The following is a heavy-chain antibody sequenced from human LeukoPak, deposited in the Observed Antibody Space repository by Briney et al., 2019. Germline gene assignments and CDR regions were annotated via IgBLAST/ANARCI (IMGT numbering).Heavy chain of an antibody. Sequence: NPSETLSLTCTVSGGSISSGSYYWSWIRQPAGKGLEWIGSIYHSGSTYYNPSLKSRVTISVDTSKNQFSLKLSSVTAADTAVYYCARRGIARREGSFDYWGQGTLVTVSS. D-gene: IGHD6-13*01. CDR3: ARRGIARREGSFDY. J-gene: IGHJ4*02. CDR1: GGSISSGSYY. V-gene: IGHV4-39*07. CDR2: IYHSGST.